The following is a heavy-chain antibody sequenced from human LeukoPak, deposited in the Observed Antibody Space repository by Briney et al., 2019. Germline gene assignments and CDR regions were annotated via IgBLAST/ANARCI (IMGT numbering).Heavy chain of an antibody. D-gene: IGHD6-13*01. CDR2: IFYSGSP. Sequence: SETLSLTCTVSGGSISSYYWSWIRQPPGKGLEWIGNIFYSGSPNYNPSLKSRVTISFDTSKNQFSLKLSSVTAADTAVYYCARVGHLAAAGTYDYWGQGTLVAVSS. V-gene: IGHV4-59*08. CDR1: GGSISSYY. J-gene: IGHJ4*02. CDR3: ARVGHLAAAGTYDY.